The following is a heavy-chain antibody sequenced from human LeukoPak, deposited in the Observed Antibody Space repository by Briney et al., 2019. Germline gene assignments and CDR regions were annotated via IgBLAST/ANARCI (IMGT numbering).Heavy chain of an antibody. V-gene: IGHV4-38-2*02. Sequence: SETLSLTCTVSGYSISSGYYWGWIRQPPGKGLEWIGSIYHSGSTYYNPSLKSRVTISVDTSKNQFSLKLSSVTAADTAVYYCARGGYCSSTSCYGGSWFDPWGQGTLVTVSS. CDR3: ARGGYCSSTSCYGGSWFDP. D-gene: IGHD2-2*01. J-gene: IGHJ5*02. CDR2: IYHSGST. CDR1: GYSISSGYY.